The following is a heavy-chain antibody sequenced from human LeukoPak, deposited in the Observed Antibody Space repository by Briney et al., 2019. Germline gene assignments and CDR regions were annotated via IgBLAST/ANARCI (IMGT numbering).Heavy chain of an antibody. CDR1: GGSISSYY. CDR2: IYTSGST. Sequence: SETLSLTCTVSGGSISSYYWSWIRQPAGKGLEWFGRIYTSGSTNYNPSLKSRVTMSVDTSKNQFSLKLSSVTAADTAVYYCAREPYIVATIGGGFDYWGQGTLVTVSS. D-gene: IGHD5-12*01. J-gene: IGHJ4*02. V-gene: IGHV4-4*07. CDR3: AREPYIVATIGGGFDY.